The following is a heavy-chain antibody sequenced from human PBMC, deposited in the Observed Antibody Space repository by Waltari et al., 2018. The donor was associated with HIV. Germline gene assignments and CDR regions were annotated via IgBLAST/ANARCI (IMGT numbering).Heavy chain of an antibody. J-gene: IGHJ4*02. Sequence: QVQLVESGGGVVQPGKSLRLSGAASGFTFSSYGIHWVRQAPGKGLDWVAVISFDGRNEYYADSVKGRFTISRDNSKNTVYLQMNSLRAEDTAVYYCAKEGWELLQFGYYFDYWGQGTLVTVSS. CDR3: AKEGWELLQFGYYFDY. V-gene: IGHV3-30*18. CDR2: ISFDGRNE. CDR1: GFTFSSYG. D-gene: IGHD1-26*01.